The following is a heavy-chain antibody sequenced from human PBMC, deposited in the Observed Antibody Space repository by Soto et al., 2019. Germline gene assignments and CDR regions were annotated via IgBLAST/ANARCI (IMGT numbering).Heavy chain of an antibody. J-gene: IGHJ4*01. Sequence: PSETLSLTCAVSGGSISSSNWWWWVRQPPGGGLEGLGEIYHSGSTNYNPSLKSRVTISVDKSKNTLYLQMTSLRPDDTAVYYCATGANFYYYAIRYWGQGTLVTVSS. CDR1: GGSISSSNW. D-gene: IGHD3-10*01. CDR2: IYHSGST. CDR3: ATGANFYYYAIRY. V-gene: IGHV4-4*02.